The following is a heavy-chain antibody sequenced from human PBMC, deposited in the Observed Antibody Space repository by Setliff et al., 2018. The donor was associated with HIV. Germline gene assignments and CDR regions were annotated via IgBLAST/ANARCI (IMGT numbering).Heavy chain of an antibody. J-gene: IGHJ4*02. CDR3: VRASLPGNHVFFDY. Sequence: SETLSLTCSVSGDSVSSTDCLWGWVRQPPGMGLQWIVTLYNSEITNYNPSFKNRVTMSVDKSRNHFSLILNSVTAADTAIYYCVRASLPGNHVFFDYWGQGRLITVSS. CDR1: GDSVSSTDCL. V-gene: IGHV4-39*07. CDR2: LYNSEIT.